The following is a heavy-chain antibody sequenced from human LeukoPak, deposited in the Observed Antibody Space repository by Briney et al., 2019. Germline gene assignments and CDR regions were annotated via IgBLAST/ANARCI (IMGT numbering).Heavy chain of an antibody. J-gene: IGHJ5*02. D-gene: IGHD1-26*01. CDR3: ASVGATGAYNWFDP. CDR2: INHSGST. Sequence: SETLSLTCAVYGGSFSGYYWSWIRQPPGKGLEWIGEINHSGSTNYNPSLKSRVTISVDTSKNQFSLKLSSVTAADTAVYYCASVGATGAYNWFDPWGQGTLVTVSS. CDR1: GGSFSGYY. V-gene: IGHV4-34*01.